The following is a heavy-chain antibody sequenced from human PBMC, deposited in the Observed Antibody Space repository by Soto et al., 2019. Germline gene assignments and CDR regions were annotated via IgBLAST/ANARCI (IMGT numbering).Heavy chain of an antibody. Sequence: SETLSLTCTVSGDSINSDYYYWSWIRQPPGKGLEWIGYISNNGRTNYSPSLKSRITISIDTSKNQFSLRLRSVTAADTAVYFCAREWRVCGAGSCYFPFFDYSGLGSLVTV. V-gene: IGHV4-30-4*01. J-gene: IGHJ4*02. CDR1: GDSINSDYYY. CDR2: ISNNGRT. D-gene: IGHD2-15*01. CDR3: AREWRVCGAGSCYFPFFDY.